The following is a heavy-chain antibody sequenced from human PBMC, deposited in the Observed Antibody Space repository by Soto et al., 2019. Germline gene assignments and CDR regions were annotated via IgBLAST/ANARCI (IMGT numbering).Heavy chain of an antibody. CDR2: IYSGGST. D-gene: IGHD1-1*01. Sequence: EVQLVESGGGLVQPGGSLRLSCAASGFTVSSNYMSWVRQAPGKGLEWVSVIYSGGSTYYADSVKGRFTISRDNSKNTLYLQMNSLRAEDTAVYYCARGGVLELYYFDYWGQGTLVTVSS. J-gene: IGHJ4*02. CDR1: GFTVSSNY. CDR3: ARGGVLELYYFDY. V-gene: IGHV3-66*01.